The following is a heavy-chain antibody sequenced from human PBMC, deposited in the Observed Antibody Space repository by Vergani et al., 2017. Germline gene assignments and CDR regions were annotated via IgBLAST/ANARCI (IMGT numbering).Heavy chain of an antibody. J-gene: IGHJ5*02. CDR1: GGAISSFY. Sequence: QVQLQESGPGLVKPSETLSLTCIVSGGAISSFYWSWIRQPPGKGLEWIGYIYYGGSSNYNPSLRSRVTISLDTSKNQFSLKLSSVTTADTAVYYCTRYYEGGVDPWGQGTLITVSS. D-gene: IGHD3-3*01. CDR3: TRYYEGGVDP. CDR2: IYYGGSS. V-gene: IGHV4-59*01.